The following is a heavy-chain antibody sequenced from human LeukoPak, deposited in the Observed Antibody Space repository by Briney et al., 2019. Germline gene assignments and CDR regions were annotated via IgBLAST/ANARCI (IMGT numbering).Heavy chain of an antibody. CDR3: ARTGAAAGDNWFDP. D-gene: IGHD6-13*01. CDR2: IYTSGST. J-gene: IGHJ5*02. V-gene: IGHV4-61*02. Sequence: SETLSLTCTVSGGSISSGSYYWSWIRQPAGKGLEWIGRIYTSGSTNYNPSLKSRVTISVDTSKNQFSLKLSSVTAADTAVYYCARTGAAAGDNWFDPWGQGTLVTVSS. CDR1: GGSISSGSYY.